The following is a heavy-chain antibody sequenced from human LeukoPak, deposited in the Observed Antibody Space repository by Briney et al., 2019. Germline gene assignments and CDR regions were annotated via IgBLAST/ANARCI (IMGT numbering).Heavy chain of an antibody. D-gene: IGHD4-17*01. Sequence: GGSLRLSCAASGFTYNTYGMSWVRQAPGKGLEWVSTISGSGDNTYYADSVRGRFTISRDNSKNTLYLQMNSLRAEDTAVYYCAARRLTVTTEIDYWGQGTLVTVSS. CDR1: GFTYNTYG. J-gene: IGHJ4*02. CDR3: AARRLTVTTEIDY. V-gene: IGHV3-23*01. CDR2: ISGSGDNT.